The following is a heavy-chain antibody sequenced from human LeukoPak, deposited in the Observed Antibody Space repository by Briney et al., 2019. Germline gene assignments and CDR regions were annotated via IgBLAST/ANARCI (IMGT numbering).Heavy chain of an antibody. CDR3: AKDTPNYDILTGYYTLFDY. CDR1: GFTFSSYA. CDR2: ISGSGGST. V-gene: IGHV3-23*01. J-gene: IGHJ4*02. Sequence: PGGSLRLSCAASGFTFSSYAMSWVRQAPGKGLEWVSAISGSGGSTYYADSVKGRFTISRDNSKNTLYLQMNSLRAEDTAVYYCAKDTPNYDILTGYYTLFDYWGQGTLVTVSS. D-gene: IGHD3-9*01.